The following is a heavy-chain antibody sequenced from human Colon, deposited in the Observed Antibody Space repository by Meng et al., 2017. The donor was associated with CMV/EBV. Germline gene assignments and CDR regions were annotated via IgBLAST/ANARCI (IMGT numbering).Heavy chain of an antibody. J-gene: IGHJ4*02. CDR1: KSLSSNYY. CDR2: IYHSGTT. D-gene: IGHD1-26*01. Sequence: SETLSLTCTVSKSLSSNYYWGWIRQPPGKGLEWIGTIYHSGTTYYNPSLKSRVTISVDTSKNQFSLTMNSVTAADTAMYYCARVVTPPYSGTFLSPYYFDYWGQGTLVTVSS. CDR3: ARVVTPPYSGTFLSPYYFDY. V-gene: IGHV4-38-2*02.